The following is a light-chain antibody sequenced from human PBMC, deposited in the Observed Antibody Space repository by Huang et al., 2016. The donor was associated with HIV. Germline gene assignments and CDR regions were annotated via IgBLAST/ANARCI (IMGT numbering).Light chain of an antibody. V-gene: IGKV3-15*01. CDR2: GAS. J-gene: IGKJ2*01. Sequence: EIEMTQSPATLSVSPGERATLSCRASQSVNTNLAWYPQKPGQSPRRPIFGASTRATGIPSRFSGSGSGTEFTLTINSLQSEDFAVYYCQHYNKWPYTFGQGAKVEI. CDR3: QHYNKWPYT. CDR1: QSVNTN.